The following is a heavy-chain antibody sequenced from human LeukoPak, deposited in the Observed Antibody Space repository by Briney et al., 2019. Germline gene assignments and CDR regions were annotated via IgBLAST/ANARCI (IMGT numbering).Heavy chain of an antibody. D-gene: IGHD3-3*01. J-gene: IGHJ4*02. CDR3: ANAVVLRPDY. Sequence: GGSLRLSCAASGFTFSSYAMGWVRQAPGKGREWVSAISGSGGSTYYADSEKGRFTIARDNSKHALYLQMNSLRAEDTAVYYFANAVVLRPDYWGQGTLVTVSS. CDR1: GFTFSSYA. V-gene: IGHV3-23*01. CDR2: ISGSGGST.